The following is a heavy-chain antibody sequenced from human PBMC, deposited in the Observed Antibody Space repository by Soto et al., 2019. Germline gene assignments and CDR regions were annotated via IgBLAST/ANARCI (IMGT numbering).Heavy chain of an antibody. CDR2: IYYNGNT. J-gene: IGHJ6*02. D-gene: IGHD4-17*01. CDR3: ARTPYGDPPHYYYYGMDV. V-gene: IGHV4-59*01. CDR1: GASINDYY. Sequence: PSETLSLTCSVSGASINDYYWAWIRQPPGKGLEWVGYIYYNGNTNYNPSLKSRGTISLDTSQSQFSLKLSSVTAADTAVYYCARTPYGDPPHYYYYGMDVWGQGTTVTVSS.